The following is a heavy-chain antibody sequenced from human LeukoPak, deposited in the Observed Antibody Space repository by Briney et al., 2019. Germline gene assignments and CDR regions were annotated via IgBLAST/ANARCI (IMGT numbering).Heavy chain of an antibody. Sequence: GGSLRLSCAGSGFAFSSYVMSWVRQAPGMGLEWVSAITGSGDTTYYAESVKGRFTISRDNSKSILYLQMNSLRAEDTAVYYCAKGRGGDSDSWYAYSDYWGQGTLVTVSS. CDR1: GFAFSSYV. J-gene: IGHJ4*02. CDR2: ITGSGDTT. CDR3: AKGRGGDSDSWYAYSDY. V-gene: IGHV3-23*01. D-gene: IGHD6-13*01.